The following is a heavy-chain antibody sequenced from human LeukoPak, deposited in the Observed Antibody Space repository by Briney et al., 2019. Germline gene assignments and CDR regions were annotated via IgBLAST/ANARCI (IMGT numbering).Heavy chain of an antibody. CDR2: MNPNSGNT. J-gene: IGHJ6*03. V-gene: IGHV1-8*03. D-gene: IGHD6-19*01. CDR1: GYTFTSYD. CDR3: ARGQHFGSVAGTLMDV. Sequence: GASVKVSCKASGYTFTSYDINWVRQATGQGLEWMGWMNPNSGNTGYAQKFQGRVTITRNTSISTAYMELSSLRSEDTAVYYCARGQHFGSVAGTLMDVWGKGTTVTVSS.